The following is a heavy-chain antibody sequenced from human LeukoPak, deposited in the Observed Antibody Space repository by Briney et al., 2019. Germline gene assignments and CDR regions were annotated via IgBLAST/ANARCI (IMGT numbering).Heavy chain of an antibody. V-gene: IGHV3-23*01. CDR2: MKGTGET. Sequence: PGGSLRLSCAASGLSFTTFAMSWVRQGPARGLEWVSSMKGTGETFYADSVTGRFTLSRDSSRNTVHLQLNHLRVEDTAIYYCARASWVSTTDAVRWGQGTLATVSS. J-gene: IGHJ4*02. D-gene: IGHD1-14*01. CDR3: ARASWVSTTDAVR. CDR1: GLSFTTFA.